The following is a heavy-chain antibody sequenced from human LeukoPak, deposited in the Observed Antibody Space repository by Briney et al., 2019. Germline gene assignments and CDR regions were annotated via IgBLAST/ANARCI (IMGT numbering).Heavy chain of an antibody. J-gene: IGHJ4*02. Sequence: SVKVSCKASGGTFSSYAISWVRQAPGQGLEWMGGIIPIFGTANYAQKFQGRVTMTRNTSISTAYMELSSLRSEDTAVYYCARTPWIDIVAMMGEFDYWGQGTLVTVSS. CDR1: GGTFSSYA. D-gene: IGHD5-12*01. CDR3: ARTPWIDIVAMMGEFDY. CDR2: IIPIFGTA. V-gene: IGHV1-69*05.